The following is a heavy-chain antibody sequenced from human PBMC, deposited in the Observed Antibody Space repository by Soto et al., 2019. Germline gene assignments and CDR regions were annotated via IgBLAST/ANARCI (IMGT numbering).Heavy chain of an antibody. CDR1: GGSISSYY. CDR3: ARRLQVSRGYNWFDP. Sequence: SETLSLTCTVSGGSISSYYWSWIRQPPGKGLEWIGYIYYSGSTNYNPPLKSRFTISVDTSKNQFSLKLSSVTAADTAVYYCARRLQVSRGYNWFDPWGQGTLVTVSS. J-gene: IGHJ5*02. CDR2: IYYSGST. D-gene: IGHD6-13*01. V-gene: IGHV4-59*08.